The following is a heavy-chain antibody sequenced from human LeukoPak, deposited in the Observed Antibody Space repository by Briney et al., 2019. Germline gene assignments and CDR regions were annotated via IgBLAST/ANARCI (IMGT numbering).Heavy chain of an antibody. CDR1: GGSISGSY. D-gene: IGHD6-13*01. J-gene: IGHJ4*02. CDR2: IYDSEST. V-gene: IGHV4-59*01. Sequence: PSETLSLTCTVSGGSISGSYWNWIRQPPGKGLEWIAYIYDSESTNYNPSLRSRVTISADASKNQLSLKLTSVTAADTAVYYCARGTSSWYRFDYWGQGTLVTVSS. CDR3: ARGTSSWYRFDY.